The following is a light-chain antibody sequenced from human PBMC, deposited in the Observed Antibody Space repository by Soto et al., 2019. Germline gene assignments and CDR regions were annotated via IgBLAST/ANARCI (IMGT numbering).Light chain of an antibody. CDR2: NAS. Sequence: EIVLTQSPGTLSLSPGERATLSCRASQSVGRNYLAWYQHKPGQAPRLLIYNASSRATGIPDRFSGSGSGTDFTLTISRLEPEDFAVYYCQQYAASPLTFGPGTKVDIK. CDR3: QQYAASPLT. V-gene: IGKV3-20*01. CDR1: QSVGRNY. J-gene: IGKJ3*01.